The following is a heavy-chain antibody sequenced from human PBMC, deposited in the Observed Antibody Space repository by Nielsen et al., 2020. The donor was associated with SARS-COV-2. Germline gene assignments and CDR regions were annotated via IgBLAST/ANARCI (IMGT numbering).Heavy chain of an antibody. CDR2: IYSGGST. Sequence: VRQAPGKGLEWVSVIYSGGSTYYADSVKGRFTISRDNSKNTPYLQMNSLRAEDTAVYYCAKMGGDYDFWSGYVSGPYGMDVWGQGTTVTVSS. D-gene: IGHD3-3*01. J-gene: IGHJ6*02. V-gene: IGHV3-53*01. CDR3: AKMGGDYDFWSGYVSGPYGMDV.